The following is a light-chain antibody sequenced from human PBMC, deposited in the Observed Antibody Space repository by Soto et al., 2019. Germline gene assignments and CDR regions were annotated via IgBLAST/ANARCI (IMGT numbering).Light chain of an antibody. CDR2: LNSDGSH. Sequence: QAVVTQSPSASASLGASVKLTCTLSSGHSSYAIAWHQQQPEKGPRYLMKLNSDGSHSKGDGIPDRFSGSGSGAERYLTISGLQSEDEADYYCQTWVTGTYVFGTGTKLTVL. CDR3: QTWVTGTYV. CDR1: SGHSSYA. J-gene: IGLJ1*01. V-gene: IGLV4-69*01.